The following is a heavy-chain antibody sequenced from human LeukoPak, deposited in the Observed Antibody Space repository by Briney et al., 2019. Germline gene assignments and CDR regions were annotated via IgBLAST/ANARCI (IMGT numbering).Heavy chain of an antibody. CDR1: GYTLTELS. Sequence: ASVKVSCKVSGYTLTELSMHWVRQAPGKGLEWMGGFDPEDGETIYAQKFQGRVTMTEDTSTDTAYMELSSLRSEDTAVYYCATAYYYGSGSYYNPLDYWGQRTLVTVSS. D-gene: IGHD3-10*01. J-gene: IGHJ4*02. CDR2: FDPEDGET. V-gene: IGHV1-24*01. CDR3: ATAYYYGSGSYYNPLDY.